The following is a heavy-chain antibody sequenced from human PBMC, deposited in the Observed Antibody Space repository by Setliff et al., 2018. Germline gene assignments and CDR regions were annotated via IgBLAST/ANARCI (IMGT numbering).Heavy chain of an antibody. V-gene: IGHV4-4*07. Sequence: SETLSLTCTVSGGSISSYYWSWIRQPAGKGLQWIGRINTSGSTKYNPSLKSRVTMSVDTSKNQFSLKLSAVTAADTAVYYCARDVGGEGYFDSWGQGTLVTVSS. D-gene: IGHD3-10*01. CDR1: GGSISSYY. CDR3: ARDVGGEGYFDS. J-gene: IGHJ4*02. CDR2: INTSGST.